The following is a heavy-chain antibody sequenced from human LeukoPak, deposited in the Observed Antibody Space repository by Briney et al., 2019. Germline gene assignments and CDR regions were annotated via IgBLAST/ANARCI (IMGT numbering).Heavy chain of an antibody. V-gene: IGHV4-4*02. Sequence: GSLRLSCAASGFTFSSYAMSWVRQPPGKGLEWIGEIYHSGSTNYNPSLKSRVTISVDKSKNQFSLKLSSVTAADTAVYYCARVNSSSWLDYWGQGTLVTVSS. CDR3: ARVNSSSWLDY. CDR1: GFTFSSYAM. CDR2: IYHSGST. D-gene: IGHD6-13*01. J-gene: IGHJ4*02.